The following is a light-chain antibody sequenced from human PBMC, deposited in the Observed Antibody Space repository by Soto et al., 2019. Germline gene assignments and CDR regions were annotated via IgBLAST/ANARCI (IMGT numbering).Light chain of an antibody. CDR2: EVN. Sequence: QSVLTQPPSASGSPEQSVAISCTGTSSDVGGYNYVSWYQQHPGKAPKLMIYEVNKRPSGVPDRFSGSKSGNTASLTVSGLQAQHEAASYCSSYAGSSNVFGTRTKVTV. CDR1: SSDVGGYNY. CDR3: SSYAGSSNV. V-gene: IGLV2-8*01. J-gene: IGLJ1*01.